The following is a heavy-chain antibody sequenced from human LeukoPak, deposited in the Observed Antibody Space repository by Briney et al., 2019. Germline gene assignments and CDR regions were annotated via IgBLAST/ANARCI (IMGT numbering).Heavy chain of an antibody. CDR3: ARRDSSGWYRGSAFDI. J-gene: IGHJ3*02. V-gene: IGHV4-59*12. D-gene: IGHD6-19*01. CDR1: GGSISSYY. Sequence: SETLSLTCTVSGGSISSYYWSWIRQPPGKGLEWIGYIYYSGSTNYNPSLKSRVTISVDTSKNQFSLKLSSVTAADTAVYYCARRDSSGWYRGSAFDIWGQGTMVTVSS. CDR2: IYYSGST.